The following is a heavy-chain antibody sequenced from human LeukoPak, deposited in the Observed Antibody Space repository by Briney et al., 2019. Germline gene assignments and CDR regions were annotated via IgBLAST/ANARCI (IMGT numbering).Heavy chain of an antibody. CDR3: ARDRGIAARLNWFDP. CDR2: IIPIFGTA. V-gene: IGHV1-69*05. Sequence: GSLVKVSCKASGGTFSSYAISWVRQAPGQGLEWMGGIIPIFGTANYAQKFQGRVTITTDESTSTAYMELSSLRSEDTAVYYCARDRGIAARLNWFDPWGQGTLVTVSS. CDR1: GGTFSSYA. J-gene: IGHJ5*02. D-gene: IGHD6-6*01.